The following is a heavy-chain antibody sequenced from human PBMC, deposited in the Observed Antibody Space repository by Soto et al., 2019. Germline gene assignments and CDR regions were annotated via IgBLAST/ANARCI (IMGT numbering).Heavy chain of an antibody. CDR1: GDSISSYY. CDR2: IHYSGST. V-gene: IGHV4-59*12. D-gene: IGHD1-26*01. CDR3: AIEKVGADSVHVFDI. Sequence: SETLSLTCTVSGDSISSYYWSWIRQPTGKGLEWIGYIHYSGSTNYNPSLKSRVTISVDTSKNQFSLRLSSVRAEDTALYYCAIEKVGADSVHVFDIWGQGTMVTVSS. J-gene: IGHJ3*02.